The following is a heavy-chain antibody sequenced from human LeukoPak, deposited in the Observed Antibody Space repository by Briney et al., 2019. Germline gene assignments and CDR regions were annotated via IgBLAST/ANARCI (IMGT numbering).Heavy chain of an antibody. CDR1: GDSISSYY. D-gene: IGHD1-26*01. CDR2: IYYSGST. V-gene: IGHV4-59*01. J-gene: IGHJ4*02. CDR3: AKGSGTRRPNFDY. Sequence: SETLSLSCTVSGDSISSYYWSWIRQPPGKGLEWIGYIYYSGSTNYNPSLKSRVTISLDTSKNQSSLKLSSVTAADTAVYYCAKGSGTRRPNFDYWGQGTLVTVSS.